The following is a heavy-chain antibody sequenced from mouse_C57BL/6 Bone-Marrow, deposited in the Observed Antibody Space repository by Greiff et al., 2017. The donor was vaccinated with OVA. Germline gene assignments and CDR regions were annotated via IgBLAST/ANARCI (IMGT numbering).Heavy chain of an antibody. CDR2: IYPGDGDT. J-gene: IGHJ2*01. Sequence: QVQLQQSGPELVKPGASVKISCKASGYAFSSSWMHWVKQRPGKGLEWIGRIYPGDGDTNYNGKFKGQATLTADKSSSTAYMQLSSLTSEGSAVYFCARHEDGYYAAYFDYWGQGTTLTVSA. CDR1: GYAFSSSW. V-gene: IGHV1-82*01. CDR3: ARHEDGYYAAYFDY. D-gene: IGHD2-3*01.